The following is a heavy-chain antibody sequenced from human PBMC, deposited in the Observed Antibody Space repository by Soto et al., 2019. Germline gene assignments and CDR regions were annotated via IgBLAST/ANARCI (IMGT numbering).Heavy chain of an antibody. J-gene: IGHJ4*02. V-gene: IGHV4-34*01. CDR3: ARVAFGFDY. CDR2: INHSGST. Sequence: QVQLQQWGAGLLKPSETLSLTCAVYGGSFSGYYWSWIRQPPGKGLEWIGEINHSGSTNYNPSLKXRXTXXVDTSKNQFSLKLSSVTAADTAVYYCARVAFGFDYWGQGTLVTVSS. D-gene: IGHD3-10*01. CDR1: GGSFSGYY.